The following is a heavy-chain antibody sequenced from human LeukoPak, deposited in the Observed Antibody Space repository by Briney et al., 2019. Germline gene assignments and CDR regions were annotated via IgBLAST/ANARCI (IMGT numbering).Heavy chain of an antibody. CDR1: GFIFSSYA. V-gene: IGHV3-21*01. Sequence: GGSLRLSCAASGFIFSSYAMNWVRQAPGKGLEWVSSISSGSSYIYYADSVKGRFTISRDNAKNSLYLQMNSLRAEDTAVYYCARGGASMVVTFDWGQGTLVTVSS. CDR2: ISSGSSYI. J-gene: IGHJ4*02. CDR3: ARGGASMVVTFD. D-gene: IGHD4/OR15-4a*01.